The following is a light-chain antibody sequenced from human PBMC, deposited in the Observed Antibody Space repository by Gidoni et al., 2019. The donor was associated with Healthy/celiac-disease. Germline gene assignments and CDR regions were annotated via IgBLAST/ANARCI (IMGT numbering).Light chain of an antibody. CDR1: QSVSSY. CDR3: QQSSNCPPFT. Sequence: EIVLTQSPATLSFSPGERATLSCRASQSVSSYLDGYQQKPGQAPSLLIYDASNRSTGIPARFSGSGSGTDFTLTISSLEPEDFAVYYWQQSSNCPPFTFGPGTKVDIK. CDR2: DAS. J-gene: IGKJ3*01. V-gene: IGKV3-11*01.